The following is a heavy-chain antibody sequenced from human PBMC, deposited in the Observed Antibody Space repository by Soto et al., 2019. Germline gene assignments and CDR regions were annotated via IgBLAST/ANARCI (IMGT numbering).Heavy chain of an antibody. CDR2: IDPSDSYT. CDR3: ATLEWLAALPHDAFDI. J-gene: IGHJ3*02. V-gene: IGHV5-10-1*01. CDR1: GYRFTSYW. D-gene: IGHD3-3*01. Sequence: GESLKISCTGSGYRFTSYWISCVLQMPGKGLEWMGRIDPSDSYTNYSPSFQGHVTISADKSISTAYLQWSSLKASDTAMYYCATLEWLAALPHDAFDIWGQGTMVTVSS.